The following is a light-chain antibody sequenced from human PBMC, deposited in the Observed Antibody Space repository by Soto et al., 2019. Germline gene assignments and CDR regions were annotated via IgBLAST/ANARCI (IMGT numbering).Light chain of an antibody. CDR1: QSVSSY. CDR2: DAS. CDR3: QQPSNWLIT. V-gene: IGKV3-11*01. Sequence: EIVLTQSPATLSLSPGERATLSCRASQSVSSYLAWYQQKPGQAPRLLIYDASNRATGIPARFSGSGSGTDFSLTISSLEPEDFAFYYCQQPSNWLITFGQGTRLEIK. J-gene: IGKJ5*01.